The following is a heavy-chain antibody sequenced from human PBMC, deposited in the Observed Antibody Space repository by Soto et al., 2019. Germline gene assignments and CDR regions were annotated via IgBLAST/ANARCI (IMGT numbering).Heavy chain of an antibody. CDR2: ISAYNGNT. CDR3: AIRRASRTYSYICIDV. Sequence: ASVKVSCPASGYTFTRYGISWVRQAPGQGIEWMGWISAYNGNTNYAQKLQGRVTMTTDTSTSTAYMELRSLRSDDTAVYYCAIRRASRTYSYICIDVWGHGTPGT. D-gene: IGHD6-6*01. CDR1: GYTFTRYG. J-gene: IGHJ6*02. V-gene: IGHV1-18*01.